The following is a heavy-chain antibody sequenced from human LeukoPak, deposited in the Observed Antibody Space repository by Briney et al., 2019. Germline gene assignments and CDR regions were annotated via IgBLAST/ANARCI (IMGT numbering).Heavy chain of an antibody. J-gene: IGHJ4*02. Sequence: GGSLRLSCAASGFTFSSYSMNWVRQAPGKGLEWVSSISSSSSYICYADSVKGRFTISRDNAKNSLYLQMNSLRAEDTAVYYCASNYGSGSYSRYWGQGTLVTVSS. D-gene: IGHD3-10*01. CDR3: ASNYGSGSYSRY. CDR2: ISSSSSYI. V-gene: IGHV3-21*01. CDR1: GFTFSSYS.